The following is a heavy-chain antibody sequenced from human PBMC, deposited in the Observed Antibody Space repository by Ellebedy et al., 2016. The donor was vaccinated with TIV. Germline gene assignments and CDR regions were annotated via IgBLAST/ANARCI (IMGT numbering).Heavy chain of an antibody. CDR3: ARERQQSYTSKSYFDC. D-gene: IGHD2-2*01. CDR1: GFTLSDFW. V-gene: IGHV3-7*01. Sequence: PGGSLRLSCAASGFTLSDFWMTWVRQAPGKGLEWVANIKRDGSETYYVDSVMGRFTTSRDNAKNSLYLQMSSLRAEDTAVYYCARERQQSYTSKSYFDCWGQGTLVTVSS. CDR2: IKRDGSET. J-gene: IGHJ4*02.